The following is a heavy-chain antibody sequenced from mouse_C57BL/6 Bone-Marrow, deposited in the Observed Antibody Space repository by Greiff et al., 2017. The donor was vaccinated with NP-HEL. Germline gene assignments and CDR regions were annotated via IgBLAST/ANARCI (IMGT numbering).Heavy chain of an antibody. CDR1: GYTFTDYE. J-gene: IGHJ4*01. D-gene: IGHD1-1*01. CDR3: TSYYGSSSYAMEY. V-gene: IGHV1-15*01. CDR2: IDPETGGT. Sequence: QVQLQQSGAELVRPGASVTLSCKASGYTFTDYEMHWVKQTPVHGLEWIGAIDPETGGTAYNQKFKGKAILTADKSSSTAYMELRSLTSEDSSVYYCTSYYGSSSYAMEYWGQGTSVTVSS.